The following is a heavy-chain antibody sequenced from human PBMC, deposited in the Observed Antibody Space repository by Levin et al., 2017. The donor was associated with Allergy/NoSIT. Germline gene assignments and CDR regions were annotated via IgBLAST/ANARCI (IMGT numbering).Heavy chain of an antibody. CDR1: GGTFSSYA. V-gene: IGHV1-69*01. CDR2: IIPIFGTA. D-gene: IGHD2-15*01. Sequence: KISCKASGGTFSSYAISWVRQAPGQGLEWMGGIIPIFGTANYAQKFQGRVTITADESTSTAYMELSSLRSEDTAVYYCAREGMGYCSGGSCYLDYWGQGTLVTVSS. CDR3: AREGMGYCSGGSCYLDY. J-gene: IGHJ4*02.